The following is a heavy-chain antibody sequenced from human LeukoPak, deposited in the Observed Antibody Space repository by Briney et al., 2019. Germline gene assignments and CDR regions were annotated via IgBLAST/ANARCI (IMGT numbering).Heavy chain of an antibody. CDR3: ARVLLRLNWFDP. J-gene: IGHJ5*02. V-gene: IGHV1-69*01. Sequence: SVKVSCKASGGTFSSYAISWVRQAPGQGLKWMGGIIPIFGTANYAQKFQGRVTITADESTSTAYMELSSLRSEDTAVYYCARVLLRLNWFDPWGQGTLVTVSS. CDR1: GGTFSSYA. CDR2: IIPIFGTA.